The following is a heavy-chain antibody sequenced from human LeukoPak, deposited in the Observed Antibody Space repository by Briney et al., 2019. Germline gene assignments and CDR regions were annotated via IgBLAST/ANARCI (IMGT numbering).Heavy chain of an antibody. D-gene: IGHD3-3*01. CDR1: GFTFSSYA. J-gene: IGHJ4*02. Sequence: GGSLRLSCAASGFTFSSYAMSWVRQAPGKGLGWVSAISGSGGSTYYADSVKGRLTISRDNSKNTLYLQMNSLRAGDTAVYYCAKGNDFWSGYYTAFDYWGQGTLVTVSS. CDR2: ISGSGGST. CDR3: AKGNDFWSGYYTAFDY. V-gene: IGHV3-23*01.